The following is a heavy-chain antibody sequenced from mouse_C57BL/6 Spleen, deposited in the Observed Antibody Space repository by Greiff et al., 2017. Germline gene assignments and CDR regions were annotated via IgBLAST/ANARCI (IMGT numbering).Heavy chain of an antibody. V-gene: IGHV5-6*01. Sequence: EVQGVESGGDLVKPGGSLKLSCAASGFTFSSYGMSWVRQTPDKMLEWVATISSGGSYTYYPDSVKGRFTISRDNAKNTLYLQMSSLKSEDTAMYYCARYDYDAPYWYFDVWGTGTTVTVSS. D-gene: IGHD2-4*01. J-gene: IGHJ1*03. CDR1: GFTFSSYG. CDR3: ARYDYDAPYWYFDV. CDR2: ISSGGSYT.